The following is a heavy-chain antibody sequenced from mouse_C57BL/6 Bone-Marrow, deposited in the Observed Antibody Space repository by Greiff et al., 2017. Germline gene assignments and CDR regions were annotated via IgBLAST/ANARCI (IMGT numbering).Heavy chain of an antibody. CDR3: ARCEFTTGYFDV. Sequence: VQLQQPGAELVKPGASVKMSCKASGYTFTSYWITWVKQRPGQGLEWIGDIYPGSGSTNYNEKFKSKATLTVDTSSSTAYMQLSSLTSEDSAVYYCARCEFTTGYFDVWGTGTTVTVSS. CDR1: GYTFTSYW. D-gene: IGHD1-1*01. V-gene: IGHV1-55*01. J-gene: IGHJ1*03. CDR2: IYPGSGST.